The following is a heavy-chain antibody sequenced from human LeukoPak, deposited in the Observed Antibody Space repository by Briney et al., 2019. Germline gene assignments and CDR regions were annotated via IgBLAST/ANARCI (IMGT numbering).Heavy chain of an antibody. CDR1: GFTFDNYG. J-gene: IGHJ4*02. CDR2: INWKGGTP. Sequence: PGGSLRLSCAASGFTFDNYGMSWVRQAPGKGPEWVSGINWKGGTPGYADSVKGRFTISRDNAKKSLYLQMNSLRAEDTALYYCARDLVVAGTGFGYWGQGTLVTVSS. D-gene: IGHD6-19*01. CDR3: ARDLVVAGTGFGY. V-gene: IGHV3-20*04.